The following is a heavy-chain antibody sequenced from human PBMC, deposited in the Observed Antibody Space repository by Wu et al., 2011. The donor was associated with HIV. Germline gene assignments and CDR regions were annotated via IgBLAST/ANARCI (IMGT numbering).Heavy chain of an antibody. CDR3: AREAVGRNRFDY. D-gene: IGHD2-15*01. V-gene: IGHV1-69*05. J-gene: IGHJ4*02. CDR2: HPYLGTA. CDR1: GGTFSSYA. Sequence: GGTFSSYAISWCDRPWTGLEWMEVHPYLGTANYAQKFQGRVTITTDESTSTAYMELSSLRSEDTAVYYCAREAVGRNRFDYWGQGSLVTVSS.